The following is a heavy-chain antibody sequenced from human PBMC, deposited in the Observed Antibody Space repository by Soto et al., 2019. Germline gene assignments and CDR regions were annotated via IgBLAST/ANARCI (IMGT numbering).Heavy chain of an antibody. CDR3: TSYTDSSGYYYYYGMDV. V-gene: IGHV3-73*01. J-gene: IGHJ6*02. CDR2: IRSKANSYAT. CDR1: GFTFSGSA. D-gene: IGHD3-22*01. Sequence: EVQLVESGGGLVQPGGSLKLSCAASGFTFSGSAMHWVRKASGKGLEWVGRIRSKANSYATAYAASVKGRFTISRDDSKNTAYLQMNSLKTEDTAVYYCTSYTDSSGYYYYYGMDVWGQGTTVTVSS.